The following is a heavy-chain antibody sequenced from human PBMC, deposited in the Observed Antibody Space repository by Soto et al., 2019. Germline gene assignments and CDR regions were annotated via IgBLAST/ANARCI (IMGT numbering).Heavy chain of an antibody. CDR1: GFTFGSYG. CDR3: ARGGYCTNGVCISYYGMDV. CDR2: IWYDGSNK. Sequence: GGSLRLSCAASGFTFGSYGMHWVRQAPGKGLEWVAVIWYDGSNKYYADSVKGRFTTSRDNSKNTLYLQMNSLRAEDTAVYYCARGGYCTNGVCISYYGMDVWGQGTTVTVSS. J-gene: IGHJ6*02. V-gene: IGHV3-33*01. D-gene: IGHD2-8*01.